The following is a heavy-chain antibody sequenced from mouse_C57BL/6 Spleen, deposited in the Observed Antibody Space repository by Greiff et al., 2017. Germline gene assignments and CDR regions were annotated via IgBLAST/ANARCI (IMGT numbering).Heavy chain of an antibody. CDR2: IWRGGST. Sequence: QVQLQQSGPGLVQPSQSLSITCTVSGFSLTSYGVHWVRQSPGKGLEWLGVIWRGGSTDYNAAFMSRLSITKDNSKSQVFLKMNSLQADDTAIYYCATIYYDYDGAMDYWGQGTSVTVSS. D-gene: IGHD2-4*01. V-gene: IGHV2-5*01. CDR3: ATIYYDYDGAMDY. J-gene: IGHJ4*01. CDR1: GFSLTSYG.